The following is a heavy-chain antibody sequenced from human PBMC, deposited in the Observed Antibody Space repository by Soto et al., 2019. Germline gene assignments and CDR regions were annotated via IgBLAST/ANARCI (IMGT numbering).Heavy chain of an antibody. CDR3: ARGYQLLDDAFDL. CDR2: IIPILGIA. D-gene: IGHD2-2*01. CDR1: GGTFSSYT. V-gene: IGHV1-69*02. J-gene: IGHJ3*01. Sequence: QVQLVQSGAEVKKPGSSVKVSCKASGGTFSSYTISWVRQAPGQGLEWMGRIIPILGIANYAQKFQGRVTITADKSTSTAYMELSSLRSEDTAVYYCARGYQLLDDAFDLWGQGTMVTVSS.